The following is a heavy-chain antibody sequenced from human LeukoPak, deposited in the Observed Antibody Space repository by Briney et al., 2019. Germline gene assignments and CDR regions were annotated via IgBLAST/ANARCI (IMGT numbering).Heavy chain of an antibody. V-gene: IGHV1-8*01. J-gene: IGHJ4*02. CDR1: GYTFTSYD. Sequence: ASVKVSCKASGYTFTSYDINWVRQATGQGLEWMGWMNPNSGNTGYAQKFQGRVTMTRNTSISTAYMELSSLRSEDTAVYYCARGRGRRVEWWSSGDYWGQGTLVPVSS. CDR3: ARGRGRRVEWWSSGDY. D-gene: IGHD2-15*01. CDR2: MNPNSGNT.